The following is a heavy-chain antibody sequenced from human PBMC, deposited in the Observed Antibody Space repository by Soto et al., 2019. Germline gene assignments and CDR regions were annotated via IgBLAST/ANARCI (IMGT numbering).Heavy chain of an antibody. V-gene: IGHV3-23*01. CDR2: ISGSGGST. CDR3: AKDEQLWSLAYYFDY. Sequence: GGSLRLSCAASGFTFSSYAMSWVRQAPGKGLEWVSAISGSGGSTYYADSVKGRFTISRDNSKNTLYLQMNSLRAEDTAVYYCAKDEQLWSLAYYFDYWGQGTLVTVSS. D-gene: IGHD5-18*01. CDR1: GFTFSSYA. J-gene: IGHJ4*02.